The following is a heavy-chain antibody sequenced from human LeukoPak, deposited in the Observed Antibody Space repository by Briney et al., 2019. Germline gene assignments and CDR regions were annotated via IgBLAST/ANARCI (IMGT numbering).Heavy chain of an antibody. V-gene: IGHV3-23*01. CDR2: ISGSGGST. J-gene: IGHJ4*02. CDR3: AKVSSGSYYFRS. Sequence: PGGSLRLSCATSGFIFSHYWMSWVRQAPGKGLGLDWVSGISGSGGSTYYADSVKGRFTISRDNSKNTLYLQMNSLRAEDTAVYYCAKVSSGSYYFRSWGQGTLVTVSS. D-gene: IGHD1-26*01. CDR1: GFIFSHYW.